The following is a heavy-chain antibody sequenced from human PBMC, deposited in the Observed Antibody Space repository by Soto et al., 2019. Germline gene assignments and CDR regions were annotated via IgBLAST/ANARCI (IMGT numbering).Heavy chain of an antibody. Sequence: EVQLLESGGGLVEPGGSLRLSCAASGFTFSGDWMHWVRQGPGKGLVWVSRISRDGSVTTYADSVRGRFTISRDNAKNTLYLEMNSLRAEDTALYYYARGRTGLYGQDYWGLGTLVTVSS. CDR2: ISRDGSVT. CDR3: ARGRTGLYGQDY. D-gene: IGHD6-19*01. J-gene: IGHJ4*02. V-gene: IGHV3-74*01. CDR1: GFTFSGDW.